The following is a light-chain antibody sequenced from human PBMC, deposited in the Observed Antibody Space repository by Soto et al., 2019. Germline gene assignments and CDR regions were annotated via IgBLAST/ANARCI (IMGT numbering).Light chain of an antibody. CDR2: DAS. Sequence: EVVLTQSPATVSLSPGESATLSCRASQNIFSYLAWYQQKPGQAPRLLIYDASKSAAGIPARFSGSGSGTDFTLTISNLESEDFAVYYCQQRNYWPPGYTFGQGTKLEI. CDR1: QNIFSY. J-gene: IGKJ2*01. V-gene: IGKV3-11*01. CDR3: QQRNYWPPGYT.